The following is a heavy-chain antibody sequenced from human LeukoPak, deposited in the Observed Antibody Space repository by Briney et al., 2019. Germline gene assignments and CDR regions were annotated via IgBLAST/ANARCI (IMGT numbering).Heavy chain of an antibody. CDR2: ISYDGSNK. J-gene: IGHJ3*02. Sequence: GGSLRLSCAASGFTFSSYAMHWVRQAPGKGLEWVAVISYDGSNKYYADSVKGRFTISRDNSKNTLYLRMNSLRAEDTAVYYCARFYSSSSTLGAFDIWGQGTMVTVSS. CDR1: GFTFSSYA. D-gene: IGHD6-13*01. V-gene: IGHV3-30-3*01. CDR3: ARFYSSSSTLGAFDI.